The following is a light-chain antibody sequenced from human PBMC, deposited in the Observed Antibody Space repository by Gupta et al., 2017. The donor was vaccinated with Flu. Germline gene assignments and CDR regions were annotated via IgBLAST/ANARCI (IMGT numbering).Light chain of an antibody. CDR2: KDS. Sequence: SYQLNQPHSVSVSAGQTAGIACTGDALPKQYASWYQQKPGQAPVLGIYKDSVRHSGITERSSGSSSGTTVTLTISGVQSEHEPDYYCQSADSSGTYSYVFGTGTKVTVL. CDR3: QSADSSGTYSYV. CDR1: ALPKQY. J-gene: IGLJ1*01. V-gene: IGLV3-25*01.